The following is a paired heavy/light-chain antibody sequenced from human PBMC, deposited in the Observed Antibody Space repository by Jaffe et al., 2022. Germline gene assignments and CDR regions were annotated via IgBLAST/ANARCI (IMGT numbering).Light chain of an antibody. J-gene: IGKJ3*01. CDR3: QQYNNWLFT. V-gene: IGKV3-15*01. CDR1: QSVSSN. CDR2: GAS. Sequence: EIVMTQSPATLSVSPGERATLSCRASQSVSSNLAWYQQKPGQAPRLLIYGASTRATGIPARFSGSGSGTEFTLTISSLQSEDFAVYYCQQYNNWLFTFGPGTKVDIK.
Heavy chain of an antibody. J-gene: IGHJ3*02. D-gene: IGHD6-13*01. Sequence: EVQLVQSGAEVKKPGESLKISCKGSGYSFTSYWIGWVRQMPGKGLEWMGIIYPGDSDTRYSPSFQGQVTISADKSISTAYLQWSSLKASDTAMYYCVRPFRIAAAGPLDAFDIWGQGTMVTVSS. V-gene: IGHV5-51*03. CDR2: IYPGDSDT. CDR1: GYSFTSYW. CDR3: VRPFRIAAAGPLDAFDI.